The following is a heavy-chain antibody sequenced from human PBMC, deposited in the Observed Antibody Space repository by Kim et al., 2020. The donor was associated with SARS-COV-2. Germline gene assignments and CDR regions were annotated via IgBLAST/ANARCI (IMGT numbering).Heavy chain of an antibody. CDR3: ARGGGNYDILTGYWLGWFDP. D-gene: IGHD3-9*01. CDR1: GGSISSGGYY. V-gene: IGHV4-31*03. J-gene: IGHJ5*02. CDR2: IYYSGST. Sequence: SETLSLTCTVSGGSISSGGYYWSWIRQHPGKGLEWIGYIYYSGSTYYNPSLKSRVTISVDTSKNQFSLKLSSVTAADTAVYYCARGGGNYDILTGYWLGWFDPWGQGTLVTVSS.